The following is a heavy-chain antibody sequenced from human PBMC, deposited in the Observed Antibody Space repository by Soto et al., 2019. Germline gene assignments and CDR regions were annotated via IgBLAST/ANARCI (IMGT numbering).Heavy chain of an antibody. CDR3: ARDFLYCSGGSCYGGFFDC. J-gene: IGHJ4*02. CDR2: MNPNSGNT. D-gene: IGHD2-15*01. Sequence: ASVKVSCKASGDTFTSYEINWVRQATGQGLEWMGWMNPNSGNTGYAQKFQGRVTMTRNTSISTAYMELSSLRAEDTAVYYCARDFLYCSGGSCYGGFFDCWGQGTLVTVSS. CDR1: GDTFTSYE. V-gene: IGHV1-8*01.